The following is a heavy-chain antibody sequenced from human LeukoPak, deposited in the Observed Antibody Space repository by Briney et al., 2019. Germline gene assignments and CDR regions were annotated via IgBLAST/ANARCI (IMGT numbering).Heavy chain of an antibody. J-gene: IGHJ4*02. V-gene: IGHV3-23*01. Sequence: GGSLRLSCAASGFTFSGYAMHWVRQAPGKGLEWVSSISGNGVSRYYSDSVKGRFTVSRDNSKNTLFLQMNSPRAEDTAVYYCAKERALTLDYVWGSYSEWGQGTLVTVSS. CDR3: AKERALTLDYVWGSYSE. CDR2: ISGNGVSR. D-gene: IGHD3-16*01. CDR1: GFTFSGYA.